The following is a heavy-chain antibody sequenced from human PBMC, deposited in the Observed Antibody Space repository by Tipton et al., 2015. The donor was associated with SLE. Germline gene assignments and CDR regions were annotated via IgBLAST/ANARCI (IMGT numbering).Heavy chain of an antibody. CDR1: GGSISSYY. CDR2: IYYSGST. D-gene: IGHD5-12*01. CDR3: TRVDTVVPYWFDY. Sequence: TLSLTCTVSGGSISSYYWNWIRQPPGKGLEWIGYIYYSGSTNYNPSLKSRVTISVDTSKNQFSLKLSSVTAADTAVYYCTRVDTVVPYWFDYWGQGTLVTVSS. V-gene: IGHV4-59*01. J-gene: IGHJ4*02.